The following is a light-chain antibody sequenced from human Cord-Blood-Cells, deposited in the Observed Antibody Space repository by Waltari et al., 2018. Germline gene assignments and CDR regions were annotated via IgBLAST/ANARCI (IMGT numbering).Light chain of an antibody. J-gene: IGLJ2*01. CDR3: QSYDSSLVV. Sequence: QSVLTQPPSVSGAPGQRVTISCTGSSSNIGAGYDVHWYQQLPGTAPKLLIYGNSTRPSGVPDRFSGSKSGTSASLAITGLQAEDEADYYCQSYDSSLVVFGGGTKLTVL. CDR1: SSNIGAGYD. V-gene: IGLV1-40*01. CDR2: GNS.